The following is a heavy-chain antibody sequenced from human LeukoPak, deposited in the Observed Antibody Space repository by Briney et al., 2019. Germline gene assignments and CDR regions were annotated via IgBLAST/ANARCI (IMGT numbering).Heavy chain of an antibody. D-gene: IGHD3-3*01. V-gene: IGHV4-34*12. CDR1: GGSFSGYY. CDR3: ARRHYEISSGYPS. J-gene: IGHJ4*02. Sequence: SETLSLTCAVYGGSFSGYYWSWIRQPPGKGLEWIGEIIHSGSPNYNPSLKSRVTMSIDTSKNQFSLNLSSVTAADTAVYYCARRHYEISSGYPSWGQGILVTVSS. CDR2: IIHSGSP.